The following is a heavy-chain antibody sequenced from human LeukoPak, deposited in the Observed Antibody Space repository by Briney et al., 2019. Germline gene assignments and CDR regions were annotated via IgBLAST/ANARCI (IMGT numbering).Heavy chain of an antibody. V-gene: IGHV4-59*08. Sequence: SETLSLTCTVSGGSISSYYWSWIRQPPGKGLEWIGYIYNSGSTKYNPSLKSRVTISVDTSKNQISLKLSSVTAADTAVYYCARAGYNYGFFNLDYWGQGTLVTVSS. D-gene: IGHD5-18*01. J-gene: IGHJ4*02. CDR1: GGSISSYY. CDR2: IYNSGST. CDR3: ARAGYNYGFFNLDY.